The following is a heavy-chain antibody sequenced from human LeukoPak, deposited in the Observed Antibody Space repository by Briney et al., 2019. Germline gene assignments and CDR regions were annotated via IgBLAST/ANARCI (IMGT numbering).Heavy chain of an antibody. J-gene: IGHJ4*02. Sequence: PVWSLRLSCAASGFTFSIYSMNWVRQAPAKRLDFVSFISSSSHYIYYADSVKGRFTISRDDAMNSMYMQMNSLRAEDTAVYYCARDRGTAFDYWGQGTLVTVSS. D-gene: IGHD3-10*01. CDR2: ISSSSHYI. CDR1: GFTFSIYS. CDR3: ARDRGTAFDY. V-gene: IGHV3-21*01.